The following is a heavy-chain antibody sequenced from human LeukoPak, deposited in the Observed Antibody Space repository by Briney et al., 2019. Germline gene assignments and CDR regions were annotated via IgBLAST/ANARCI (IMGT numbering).Heavy chain of an antibody. V-gene: IGHV3-48*03. D-gene: IGHD3-22*01. CDR3: ARGRYYDSSGYPTEDY. Sequence: GGSLRLSCAASGFTFSSYEMNWVRQAPGKGLEWVSYISSSGSTIYYADSVKGRFTISRDNSKNTLYLQMNNLRPEDTAVYYCARGRYYDSSGYPTEDYWGQGTLVTVSS. J-gene: IGHJ4*02. CDR2: ISSSGSTI. CDR1: GFTFSSYE.